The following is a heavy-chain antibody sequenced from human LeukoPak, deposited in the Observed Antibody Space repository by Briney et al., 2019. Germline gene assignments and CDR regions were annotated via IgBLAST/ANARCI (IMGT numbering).Heavy chain of an antibody. CDR3: ARDKGYGSGSYRFDY. CDR2: ISAYNGNT. CDR1: GYTFTSYG. D-gene: IGHD3-10*01. Sequence: ASVKVSRKASGYTFTSYGISWVRQAPGQGLEWMGWISAYNGNTNYAQKLQGRVTMTTDTSTSTAYMELRSLRSDDTAVYYCARDKGYGSGSYRFDYWGQGTLVTVSS. V-gene: IGHV1-18*01. J-gene: IGHJ4*02.